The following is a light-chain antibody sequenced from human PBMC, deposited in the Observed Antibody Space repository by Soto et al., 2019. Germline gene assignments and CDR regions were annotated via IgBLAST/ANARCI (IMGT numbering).Light chain of an antibody. CDR1: QNIGSW. J-gene: IGKJ1*01. CDR2: AAS. V-gene: IGKV1-5*01. CDR3: QQYYSYPRT. Sequence: DIQMPQSPSTLSASVGDRVTITCRASQNIGSWLAWYQQKPGKAPKLLICAASTLQSGVPSRFSGSGSGTDFTPTISCLQSEDFATYYCQQYYSYPRTFGQGTKV.